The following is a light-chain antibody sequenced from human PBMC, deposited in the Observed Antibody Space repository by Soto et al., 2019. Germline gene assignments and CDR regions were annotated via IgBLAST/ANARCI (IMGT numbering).Light chain of an antibody. Sequence: DIVMTQSPDSLAVSLGERATINCKSSRNILYSSNNKNYLAWYQQKPGQPPKLLIYWASTRESGVPDRFSGSESGTDFTLTISSLQAEDVAVYYCQQYYSAPLTFGGGTKVEIK. V-gene: IGKV4-1*01. CDR2: WAS. J-gene: IGKJ4*01. CDR1: RNILYSSNNKNY. CDR3: QQYYSAPLT.